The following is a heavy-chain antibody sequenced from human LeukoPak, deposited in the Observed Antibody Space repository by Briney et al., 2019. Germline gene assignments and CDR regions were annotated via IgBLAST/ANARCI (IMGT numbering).Heavy chain of an antibody. CDR3: AREMGSSISGAFDI. CDR2: INHSGST. J-gene: IGHJ3*02. V-gene: IGHV4-34*01. D-gene: IGHD1-26*01. Sequence: SETLSLTCAVYGGSFSGYYWSWIRQPPGKGLEWIGEINHSGSTNHNPSLKSRVTISVDTSKNQFSLKLSSVTAADTAVYYCAREMGSSISGAFDIWGQGTMVTVSS. CDR1: GGSFSGYY.